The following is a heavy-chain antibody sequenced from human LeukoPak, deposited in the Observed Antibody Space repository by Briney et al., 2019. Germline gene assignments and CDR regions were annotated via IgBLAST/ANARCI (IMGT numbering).Heavy chain of an antibody. V-gene: IGHV1-69*04. J-gene: IGHJ6*02. Sequence: SVKVSCTASGGTFSSYATSWVRQAPGQGLEWMGRLIPILGIANYAQKFQGRVTITADKSTSTAYRELSSLRSENTAVYYCARAWDPDSSGYYYGNYYYYGMDVWGQGTTVTVSS. CDR3: ARAWDPDSSGYYYGNYYYYGMDV. CDR2: LIPILGIA. D-gene: IGHD3-22*01. CDR1: GGTFSSYA.